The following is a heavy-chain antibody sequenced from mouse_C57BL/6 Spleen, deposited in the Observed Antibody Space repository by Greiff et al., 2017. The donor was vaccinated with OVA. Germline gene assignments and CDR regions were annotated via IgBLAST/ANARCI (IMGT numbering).Heavy chain of an antibody. J-gene: IGHJ3*01. D-gene: IGHD1-1*01. CDR1: GYTFTSYW. CDR2: IHPNSGST. V-gene: IGHV1-64*01. CDR3: ARPLLRYPAWFAY. Sequence: VQLQQPGAELVKPGASVKLSCKASGYTFTSYWMHWVKQRPGQGLEWIGMIHPNSGSTNYNEKFKSKATLTVDKSSSTAYMQLSSLTSEDSAVYYCARPLLRYPAWFAYWGQGTLVTVSA.